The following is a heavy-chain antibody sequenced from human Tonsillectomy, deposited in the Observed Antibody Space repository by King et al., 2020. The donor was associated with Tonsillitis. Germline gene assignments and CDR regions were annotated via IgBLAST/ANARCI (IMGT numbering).Heavy chain of an antibody. CDR1: GFTFSRYD. CDR3: AREPMIASFFDVFDF. J-gene: IGHJ3*01. Sequence: EVQLVESGGGLVKPGGSLRLSCAASGFTFSRYDMHWVRQVPGKGLEWVSCIGTVDDTYYRDSVKGRFSISRDNARNSLYLQMNSLRAGDTAVYYCAREPMIASFFDVFDFWGQGTLVTVSS. V-gene: IGHV3-13*01. CDR2: IGTVDDT. D-gene: IGHD2-21*01.